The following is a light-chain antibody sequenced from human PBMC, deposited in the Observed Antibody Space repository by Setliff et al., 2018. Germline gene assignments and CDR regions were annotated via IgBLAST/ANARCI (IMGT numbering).Light chain of an antibody. CDR3: CSYAGSSTFV. Sequence: LAQPASVSGSPGQSITISGTGTYSDVGKYNLVSWYQQHPGKAPKLILYDFTTRPSGVSDRFSGSKSANTASLTISGLQAEDGADYYCCSYAGSSTFVFGGGTKVTVL. CDR1: YSDVGKYNL. CDR2: DFT. J-gene: IGLJ1*01. V-gene: IGLV2-23*02.